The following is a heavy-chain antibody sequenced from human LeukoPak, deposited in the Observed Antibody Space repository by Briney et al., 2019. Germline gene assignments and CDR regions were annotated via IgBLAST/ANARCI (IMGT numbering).Heavy chain of an antibody. Sequence: ASMKVSCKASGYTFTSYGISWVRQAPGQGLEWMGWISAYNGNTNYAQKLQGRVTMTTDTSTSTAYMELRSLRSDDTAVYYCARDHDDSSGWLNWFDPWGQGTLVTVSA. CDR2: ISAYNGNT. CDR3: ARDHDDSSGWLNWFDP. V-gene: IGHV1-18*01. CDR1: GYTFTSYG. J-gene: IGHJ5*02. D-gene: IGHD6-19*01.